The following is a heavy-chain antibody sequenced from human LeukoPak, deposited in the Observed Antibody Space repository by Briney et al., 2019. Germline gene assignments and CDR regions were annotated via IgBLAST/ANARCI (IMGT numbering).Heavy chain of an antibody. D-gene: IGHD3-10*01. CDR1: GYTFTGYY. CDR3: ARSRYYYGSGSYFLDWFDP. Sequence: ASVKVSCKASGYTFTGYYMNWVRQAPGQGLEWMGRINPNSGGTNYAQKFQGRVTMTRDTSISTAYIELSRLRSDDTAVYYCARSRYYYGSGSYFLDWFDPWGQGTLVTVSS. J-gene: IGHJ5*02. V-gene: IGHV1-2*06. CDR2: INPNSGGT.